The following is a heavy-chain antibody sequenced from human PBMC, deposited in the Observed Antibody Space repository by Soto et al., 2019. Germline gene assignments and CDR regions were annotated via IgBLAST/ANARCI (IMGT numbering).Heavy chain of an antibody. V-gene: IGHV3-7*01. CDR1: GFTFSNYW. Sequence: EVQLVEYGGDLVQPGGSLRLSCAASGFTFSNYWMSWVRQAPGKGLEWVANIKPDGSEKYYVDSVKGRFTIARDNPKNSLYLQMTSLRAEDTAVYYCERAPRHYDFSRGPGTMVTVSS. CDR2: IKPDGSEK. J-gene: IGHJ4*02. D-gene: IGHD3-16*01. CDR3: ERAPRHYDFS.